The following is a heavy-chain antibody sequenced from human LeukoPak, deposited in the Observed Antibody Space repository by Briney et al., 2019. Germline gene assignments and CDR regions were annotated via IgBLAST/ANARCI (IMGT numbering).Heavy chain of an antibody. CDR2: INPRSDST. V-gene: IGHV1-46*01. J-gene: IGHJ4*02. Sequence: GASVKASGKPFGYTYSTYYIHWVRQAPGQGLGWMGGINPRSDSTTYAQKFQGRVTLTSDTSTDTVYMDLSSMRSDDTAVYYCARVSLPGTTYPPFDYWGQGTLVTVSS. CDR3: ARVSLPGTTYPPFDY. D-gene: IGHD1-1*01. CDR1: GYTYSTYY.